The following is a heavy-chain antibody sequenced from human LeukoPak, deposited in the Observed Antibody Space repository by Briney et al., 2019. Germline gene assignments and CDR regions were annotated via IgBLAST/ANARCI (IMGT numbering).Heavy chain of an antibody. CDR2: IYSFGST. Sequence: PSETLSLTCTVSGGSISSYYWSWIRQPPGEGLEWIGYIYSFGSTNYNPSLKSRVTISVDTSKNQFSLRLTSVTAADTAVYYCARGTCSNTNCRPYFDYWGQGTLVTVSS. J-gene: IGHJ4*02. D-gene: IGHD2-2*01. V-gene: IGHV4-59*01. CDR3: ARGTCSNTNCRPYFDY. CDR1: GGSISSYY.